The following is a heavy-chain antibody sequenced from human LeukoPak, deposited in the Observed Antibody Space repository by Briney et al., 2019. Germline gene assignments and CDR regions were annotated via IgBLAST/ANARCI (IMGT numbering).Heavy chain of an antibody. J-gene: IGHJ4*02. V-gene: IGHV4-30-4*01. CDR2: IYYNGST. Sequence: SETLSLTCTVSGGSISSGDYYWSWIRQPPGKGLEWIGYIYYNGSTYYNPSLKSRVTISVDTSKNQFSLKLSSVTAADTAVYYCARDSSGYQGFDYWGQGTLVTVSS. D-gene: IGHD3-22*01. CDR3: ARDSSGYQGFDY. CDR1: GGSISSGDYY.